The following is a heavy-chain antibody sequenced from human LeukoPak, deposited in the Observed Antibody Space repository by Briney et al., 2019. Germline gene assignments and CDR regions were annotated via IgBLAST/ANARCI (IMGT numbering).Heavy chain of an antibody. D-gene: IGHD1-26*01. J-gene: IGHJ6*03. CDR2: ITSSRSAT. Sequence: GGSLRLSCAASGFTFSDYTMNWIRQAPGKGLEWVSYITSSRSATYYADSVKGRFTISRDNGKNSLYLQMHSLRAGDTAVYYCARMYTGSYGPYYFMDVWGKGTTVTVSS. V-gene: IGHV3-48*01. CDR1: GFTFSDYT. CDR3: ARMYTGSYGPYYFMDV.